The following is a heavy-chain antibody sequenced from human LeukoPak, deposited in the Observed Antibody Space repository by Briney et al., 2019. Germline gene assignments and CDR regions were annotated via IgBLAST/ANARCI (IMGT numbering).Heavy chain of an antibody. V-gene: IGHV3-30*02. Sequence: QPGGSLRLSCAASGFTFSSYGMHWVRQAPGKGLEWVAFIRSDGSIKYYTESLKGRFTISRDNSKNTLYPQMNSLRAEDTAVYYCARVALHQAFDIWGQGTMVTVSS. J-gene: IGHJ3*02. CDR1: GFTFSSYG. D-gene: IGHD2-15*01. CDR3: ARVALHQAFDI. CDR2: IRSDGSIK.